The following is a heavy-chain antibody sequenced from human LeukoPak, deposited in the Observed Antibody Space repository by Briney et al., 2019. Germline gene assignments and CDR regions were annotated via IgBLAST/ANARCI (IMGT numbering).Heavy chain of an antibody. Sequence: SETLSLTCTGSGGSMSPYHWGWIRQPPGKGLEWTGYIYYSGSTNYNPSLNSRVTISVDTSKNQFSLRLSSVTAADTAIYYCARAVSGRLDYWGQGTLVTVSS. J-gene: IGHJ4*02. CDR1: GGSMSPYH. V-gene: IGHV4-59*08. D-gene: IGHD6-19*01. CDR3: ARAVSGRLDY. CDR2: IYYSGST.